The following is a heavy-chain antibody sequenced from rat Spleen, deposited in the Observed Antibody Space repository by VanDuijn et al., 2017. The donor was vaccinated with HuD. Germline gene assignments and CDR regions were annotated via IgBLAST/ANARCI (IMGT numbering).Heavy chain of an antibody. CDR1: GFTFSHYD. D-gene: IGHD1-9*01. CDR2: ISYGDSSGHSST. Sequence: EVQLVESGGGLVQPGRSMKLSCAASGFTFSHYDMAWVRQAQKKGLEWVATISYGDSSGHSSTYYRDSVKGRFTISRDNAKSTLYLQMDSLRSEDTASYYCVRHGYTRYYFDYWGQGVMVTVSS. V-gene: IGHV5-7*01. CDR3: VRHGYTRYYFDY. J-gene: IGHJ2*01.